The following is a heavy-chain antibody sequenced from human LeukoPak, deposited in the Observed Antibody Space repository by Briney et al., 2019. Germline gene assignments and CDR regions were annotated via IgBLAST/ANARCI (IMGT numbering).Heavy chain of an antibody. Sequence: PGGSLRLSCAASGFSFSSYSMNWVRQAPGKGLEWVSCISSGSSYMYYADSVKGRFTISRDNANNSLYLQMNSLSADDTALYYCARDPGGMAPDYWGQGTLVTVSS. J-gene: IGHJ4*02. CDR2: ISSGSSYM. V-gene: IGHV3-21*01. CDR3: ARDPGGMAPDY. CDR1: GFSFSSYS. D-gene: IGHD3-16*01.